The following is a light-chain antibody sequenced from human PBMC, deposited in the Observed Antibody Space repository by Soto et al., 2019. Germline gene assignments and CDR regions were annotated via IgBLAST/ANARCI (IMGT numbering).Light chain of an antibody. Sequence: QSVLTQPPSVSGPQGKGAPSSSPGKTPKIGTPYGVHWYQQLPGTAPKLLISGDNNRPSGVPDRFSASKSGAAASLAITGLQAEDEAVYFCQSYDSNLSGVFGGGTKLTVL. CDR2: GDN. CDR1: TPKIGTPYG. J-gene: IGLJ3*02. CDR3: QSYDSNLSGV. V-gene: IGLV1-40*01.